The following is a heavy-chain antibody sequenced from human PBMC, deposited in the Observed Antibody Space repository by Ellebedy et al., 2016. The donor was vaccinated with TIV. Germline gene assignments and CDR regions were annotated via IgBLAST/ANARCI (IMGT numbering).Heavy chain of an antibody. CDR3: YSGGY. CDR2: ISSDGSYI. D-gene: IGHD1-26*01. J-gene: IGHJ4*02. V-gene: IGHV3-21*01. CDR1: GFTFSSYS. Sequence: GESLKISXAASGFTFSSYSMNWVRQAPGKGLEWVSSISSDGSYIYYADSVKGRFTISRDNAKNSLYLQMNSLRAEDTAVYYTYSGGYWGQGTLVTVSS.